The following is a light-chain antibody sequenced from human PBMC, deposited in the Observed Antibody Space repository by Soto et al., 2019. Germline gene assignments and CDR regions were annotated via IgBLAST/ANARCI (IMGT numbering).Light chain of an antibody. V-gene: IGKV3-20*01. J-gene: IGKJ1*01. CDR3: QQYNNWPPWT. CDR1: QSVPRSY. CDR2: GTS. Sequence: EIVLTQSPGTLSLSPGERATLSCRASQSVPRSYLAWYQQKPGQAPRLLIYGTSSRATGIPDRFSGSGSGTDFTLTISSLEPGDFALYYCQQYNNWPPWTFGQGTKVDIK.